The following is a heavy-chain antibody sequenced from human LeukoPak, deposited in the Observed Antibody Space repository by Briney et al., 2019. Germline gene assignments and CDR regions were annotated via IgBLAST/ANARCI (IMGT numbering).Heavy chain of an antibody. V-gene: IGHV3-13*01. J-gene: IGHJ5*02. CDR2: IDIPGNT. Sequence: GGSLRLSCAASGFALSTYDMHWVRQPPGKDLEGVSGIDIPGNTYYPDSMKGRFTMSRESAKNSLYLQMNSLRAGDTAVYYCARAVAGTHWFDPWGQGTLVTVSS. CDR1: GFALSTYD. D-gene: IGHD6-19*01. CDR3: ARAVAGTHWFDP.